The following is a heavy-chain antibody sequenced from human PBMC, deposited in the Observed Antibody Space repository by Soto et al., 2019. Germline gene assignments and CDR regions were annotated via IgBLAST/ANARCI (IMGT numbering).Heavy chain of an antibody. CDR3: ATFPYSSSDLNFDY. CDR1: GGSISSYY. CDR2: IYYSGST. Sequence: PSETLSLTCTVSGGSISSYYWSWIRQPPGKGLEWIGYIYYSGSTNYNPSLKSRVTISVDTSKNQFSLKLSSVTAADTAVYYCATFPYSSSDLNFDYWGQGTLVTVSS. D-gene: IGHD6-6*01. J-gene: IGHJ4*02. V-gene: IGHV4-59*01.